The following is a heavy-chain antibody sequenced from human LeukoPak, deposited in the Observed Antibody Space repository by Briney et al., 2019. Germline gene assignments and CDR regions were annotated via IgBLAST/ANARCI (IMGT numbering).Heavy chain of an antibody. Sequence: ASVKVSCKASGCTFTSYGISWVRQAPGQGLEWMGWISAYNGNTNYAQKFQGRVTMTRDTSTSTVYMELSSLRSEDTAVYYCARDRSDLFDYWGQGTLVTVSS. V-gene: IGHV1-18*01. CDR1: GCTFTSYG. CDR2: ISAYNGNT. J-gene: IGHJ4*02. CDR3: ARDRSDLFDY.